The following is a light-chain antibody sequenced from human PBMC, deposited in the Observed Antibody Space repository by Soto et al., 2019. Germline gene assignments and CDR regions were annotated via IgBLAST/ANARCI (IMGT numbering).Light chain of an antibody. CDR2: DFG. CDR3: SSFTSSMTNV. Sequence: QSALTQPASVSGSPGESITISCTGTSSDVGGYNSVSWYQHHPGKAPKLILYDFGDRPSGVSYRFSGSKSGNTASLTISGLEDADEADYFCSSFTSSMTNVFGSGTKVTVL. J-gene: IGLJ1*01. V-gene: IGLV2-14*03. CDR1: SSDVGGYNS.